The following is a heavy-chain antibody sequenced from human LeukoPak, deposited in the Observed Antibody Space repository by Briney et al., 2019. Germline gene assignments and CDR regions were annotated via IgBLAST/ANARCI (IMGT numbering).Heavy chain of an antibody. CDR2: ISAYNGNT. CDR3: AREGDSSSAYCGGDCYGLDAFDI. D-gene: IGHD2-21*01. V-gene: IGHV1-18*01. CDR1: GYTFTSYG. Sequence: ASVKVSCKASGYTFTSYGISWVRQAPGQGLEWMGWISAYNGNTNYAQKLQGRVTMTTDTSTSTAYMELRSLRSDDTAVYYCAREGDSSSAYCGGDCYGLDAFDIWGQGTMVTVSS. J-gene: IGHJ3*02.